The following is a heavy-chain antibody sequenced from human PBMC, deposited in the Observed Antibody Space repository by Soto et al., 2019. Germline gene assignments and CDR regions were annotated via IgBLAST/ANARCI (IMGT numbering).Heavy chain of an antibody. CDR3: VRVYGRSSCFFDS. CDR1: GGSMTSGDQY. J-gene: IGHJ4*02. D-gene: IGHD6-6*01. CDR2: INHRGSL. V-gene: IGHV4-31*03. Sequence: SETLSLTCTVTGGSMTSGDQYWTWIRHRPGEGLEWFGYINHRGSLYYNPSLKSRVSMSVDTSKNQFSLNLSSVTAADTAVYFCVRVYGRSSCFFDSWGQGTLVTVSS.